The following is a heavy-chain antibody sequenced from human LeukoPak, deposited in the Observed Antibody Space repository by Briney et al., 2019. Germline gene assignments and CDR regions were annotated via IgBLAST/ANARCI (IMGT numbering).Heavy chain of an antibody. J-gene: IGHJ4*02. CDR3: AREKSGSGLVFDY. V-gene: IGHV1-2*06. D-gene: IGHD6-25*01. Sequence: VASVKVSCKASGYTFTGYYMHWVRQAPGQGLEWMGRINPNSGGTNYAQKFQGRVTMTRDTSISTAYMELSRLRSDDTAVYYCAREKSGSGLVFDYWGQGTLVTVSS. CDR2: INPNSGGT. CDR1: GYTFTGYY.